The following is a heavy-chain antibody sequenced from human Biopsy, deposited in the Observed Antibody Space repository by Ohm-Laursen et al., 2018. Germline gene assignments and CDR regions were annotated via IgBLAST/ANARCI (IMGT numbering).Heavy chain of an antibody. D-gene: IGHD1-26*01. CDR1: GCSITGYE. Sequence: SETLSLTWSVSGCSITGYEWSWIRLAPGKGLEGIGYIYYSGGTKYNPSLASRVTFSVDSSKSQFSLKLYSVTAADTAVYYCARVEAGTYDALDIWGQGTLVAVSA. J-gene: IGHJ3*02. CDR3: ARVEAGTYDALDI. V-gene: IGHV4-59*01. CDR2: IYYSGGT.